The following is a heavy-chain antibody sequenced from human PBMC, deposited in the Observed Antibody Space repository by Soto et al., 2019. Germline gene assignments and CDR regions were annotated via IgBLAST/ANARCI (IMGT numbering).Heavy chain of an antibody. CDR2: ISGSGGST. CDR1: GFTFSSYA. J-gene: IGHJ4*02. V-gene: IGHV3-23*01. Sequence: EVQLLESGGGLVQPGGSLRLSCAAYGFTFSSYAMNWVRQAPGKGLEWVSAISGSGGSTYYADFVKGRFTISRDNSKNTLYLQMNSLRAEDTAVYYCSKGAVVRGVYDLDYWGQGTLVTVSS. D-gene: IGHD3-10*01. CDR3: SKGAVVRGVYDLDY.